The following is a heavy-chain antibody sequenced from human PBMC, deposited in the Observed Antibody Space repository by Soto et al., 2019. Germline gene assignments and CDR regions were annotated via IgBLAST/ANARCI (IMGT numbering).Heavy chain of an antibody. D-gene: IGHD6-6*01. CDR2: INHSGST. V-gene: IGHV4-34*01. CDR1: GGSFSGYY. J-gene: IGHJ6*02. Sequence: SETLSLTCAVYGGSFSGYYWSWIRQPPGKGLEWIGEINHSGSTNYNPSLKSRVTISVDTSKNQFSLKLSSVTAADTAVYYCARGVAARRLGLYSCDYGMEVWGQWTTVTV. CDR3: ARGVAARRLGLYSCDYGMEV.